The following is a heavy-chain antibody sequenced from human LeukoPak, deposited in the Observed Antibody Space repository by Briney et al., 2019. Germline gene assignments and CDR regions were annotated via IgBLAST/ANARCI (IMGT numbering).Heavy chain of an antibody. Sequence: PGGSLRLSCAASGFTFSSYSMNWVRQAPGKGLEWVSSISSSSSYIYYADSAKGRFTISRDNAKNSLYLQMNSLRAEDTAVYYCARDRPGGYYAEGMDVWGQGTTVTVSS. J-gene: IGHJ6*02. CDR3: ARDRPGGYYAEGMDV. CDR1: GFTFSSYS. D-gene: IGHD3-10*01. CDR2: ISSSSSYI. V-gene: IGHV3-21*01.